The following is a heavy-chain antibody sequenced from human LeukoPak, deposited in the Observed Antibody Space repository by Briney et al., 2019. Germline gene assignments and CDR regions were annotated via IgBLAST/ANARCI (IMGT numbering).Heavy chain of an antibody. J-gene: IGHJ2*01. CDR3: ARHGWHAWYFDL. CDR2: INQGRNT. D-gene: IGHD6-19*01. Sequence: SETLSLTCVVYGGSFSGYSWSWIRQPPGKGLEWIGEINQGRNTNYNPSLKSRVTISIDTSKNQFSLKLSSVTAADTAVYFCARHGWHAWYFDLWGRGTLVTVSS. CDR1: GGSFSGYS. V-gene: IGHV4-34*01.